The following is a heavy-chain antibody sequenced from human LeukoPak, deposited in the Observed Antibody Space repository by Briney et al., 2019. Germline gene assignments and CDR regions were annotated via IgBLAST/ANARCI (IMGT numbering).Heavy chain of an antibody. CDR1: GGSISNHY. CDR3: ARTAMVPAAMHTWCFDL. V-gene: IGHV4-4*07. CDR2: IYNSGST. J-gene: IGHJ2*01. D-gene: IGHD2-2*01. Sequence: SETLSLTCTVSGGSISNHYWSWIRQPAGKGLEWIGRIYNSGSTNYNPSLKSRITISVDTSKNQFSLKLSSVTAADTAMYYCARTAMVPAAMHTWCFDLWGRGTLVTVSS.